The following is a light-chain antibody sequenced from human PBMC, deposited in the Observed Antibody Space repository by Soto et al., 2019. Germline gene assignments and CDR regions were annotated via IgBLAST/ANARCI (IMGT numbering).Light chain of an antibody. CDR1: SSDIGGYNS. J-gene: IGLJ1*01. V-gene: IGLV2-8*01. CDR3: SSFTDANNAV. Sequence: QSALTQSPSASGSPGQSVTISCTGTSSDIGGYNSVSWYQQHPGKAPKVMIYDVTKRPSGVPDRFSGSKSGNTASLTVSALQAEDEADYYCSSFTDANNAVFGSGPNVTVL. CDR2: DVT.